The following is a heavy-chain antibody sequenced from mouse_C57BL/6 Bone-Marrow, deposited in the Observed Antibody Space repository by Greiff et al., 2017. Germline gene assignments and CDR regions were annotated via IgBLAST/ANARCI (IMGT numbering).Heavy chain of an antibody. J-gene: IGHJ3*01. V-gene: IGHV5-6*01. CDR3: ARHGGSWFAY. D-gene: IGHD1-1*02. CDR2: ISSGGSYT. Sequence: EVKLVESGGDLVKPGGSLKLSCAASGFTFSSSGMSWVRQTPDKRLEWVATISSGGSYTYYPDSVKGRFTIFRDNAKNTLYLQMSSLKSEDTAMYYCARHGGSWFAYWGQGTLVTVSA. CDR1: GFTFSSSG.